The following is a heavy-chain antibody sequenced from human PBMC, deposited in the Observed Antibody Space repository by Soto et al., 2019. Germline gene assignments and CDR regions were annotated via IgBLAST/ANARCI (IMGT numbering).Heavy chain of an antibody. CDR1: GFTFSSYW. CDR3: AREGSVTPSDFGYCSSTSCPYYFDY. CDR2: IKQDGSEK. D-gene: IGHD2-2*03. V-gene: IGHV3-7*01. Sequence: GGSLRLSCAASGFTFSSYWMSWVRQAPGKGLEWVANIKQDGSEKYYVDSVKGRFTISRDNAKNSLYLQMNSLRAEDTAVYYCAREGSVTPSDFGYCSSTSCPYYFDYWGQGTLVTVSS. J-gene: IGHJ4*02.